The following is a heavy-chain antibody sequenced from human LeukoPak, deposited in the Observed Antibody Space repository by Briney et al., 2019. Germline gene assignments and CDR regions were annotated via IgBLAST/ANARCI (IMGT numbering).Heavy chain of an antibody. Sequence: SETLSLTCTVSGGSISSYYWSWIRQPPGKGLEYIGYVYYSGSTDYNPSLKSRVTISVDTSKNQFSLKLSSVTAADTAVYYCARGAGAGYNLQPFDYWGQGTLVTVSS. D-gene: IGHD5-24*01. V-gene: IGHV4-59*01. CDR1: GGSISSYY. J-gene: IGHJ4*02. CDR3: ARGAGAGYNLQPFDY. CDR2: VYYSGST.